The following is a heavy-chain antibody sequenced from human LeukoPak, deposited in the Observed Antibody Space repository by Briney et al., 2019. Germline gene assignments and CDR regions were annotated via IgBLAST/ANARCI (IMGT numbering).Heavy chain of an antibody. CDR2: ISGSGGST. J-gene: IGHJ4*02. Sequence: GGSLRLSCAASGVTISNAYLSWVRQAPGKGLEWVSAISGSGGSTYYADSVKGRFTISRDNSKNTLYLQMNSLRAEDTAVYYCARLAGSYYFDYWGQGTLVTVSS. CDR3: ARLAGSYYFDY. D-gene: IGHD3-10*01. CDR1: GVTISNAY. V-gene: IGHV3-23*01.